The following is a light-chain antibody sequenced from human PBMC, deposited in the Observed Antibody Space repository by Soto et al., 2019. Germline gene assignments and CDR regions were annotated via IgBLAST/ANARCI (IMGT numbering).Light chain of an antibody. CDR3: QQYHTDWT. V-gene: IGKV1-5*01. CDR1: ESIDNW. Sequence: DIQMTQSPSTLSASVGDTVTITCRASESIDNWLAWYQQKPGKDPKLLIFAASTLVRGVQSRFSGRGSGTELTLTISRLQADDYATFYCQQYHTDWTFGPGTKV. J-gene: IGKJ1*01. CDR2: AAS.